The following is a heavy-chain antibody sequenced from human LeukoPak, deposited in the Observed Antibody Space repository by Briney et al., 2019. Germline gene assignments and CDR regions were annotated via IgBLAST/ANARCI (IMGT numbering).Heavy chain of an antibody. CDR3: ARDPPQLGYCSSTICYIV. D-gene: IGHD2-2*02. J-gene: IGHJ6*04. CDR1: GGTFSSYT. Sequence: ASVKVSCKASGGTFSSYTISWVRQAPGQGLEWMGRIIPILGIANYAQKIQGRVTITADKSTSTAYMELSSLRSEDTAVYYCARDPPQLGYCSSTICYIVWGKGTTVTVSS. CDR2: IIPILGIA. V-gene: IGHV1-69*04.